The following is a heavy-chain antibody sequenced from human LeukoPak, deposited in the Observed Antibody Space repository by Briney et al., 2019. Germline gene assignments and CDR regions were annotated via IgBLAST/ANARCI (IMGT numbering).Heavy chain of an antibody. Sequence: SETLSLTCTVSGGSISSYYWSWVRQPPGKGLEWIGHIYYSGSTNYNPSLKSRVTISVDTSKNQFSLKLSSVTAADTAVYYCARHAGIVGATPFDYWGQGTLVTVSS. V-gene: IGHV4-59*08. D-gene: IGHD1-26*01. CDR3: ARHAGIVGATPFDY. J-gene: IGHJ4*02. CDR2: IYYSGST. CDR1: GGSISSYY.